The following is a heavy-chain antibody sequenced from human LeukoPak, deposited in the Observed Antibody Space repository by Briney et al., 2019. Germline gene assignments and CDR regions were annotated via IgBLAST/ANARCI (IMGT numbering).Heavy chain of an antibody. CDR3: ARVGSYYQSQH. Sequence: ASVKVSCKASGYTFTSYGISWVRQAPGQGLEWMGWISVYNGKTKYAQKLQGRVTMTTDTSTSTAYMELRSLRSDDTAVYYCARVGSYYQSQHWGQGTLVTVSS. CDR2: ISVYNGKT. D-gene: IGHD3-10*01. V-gene: IGHV1-18*01. J-gene: IGHJ4*02. CDR1: GYTFTSYG.